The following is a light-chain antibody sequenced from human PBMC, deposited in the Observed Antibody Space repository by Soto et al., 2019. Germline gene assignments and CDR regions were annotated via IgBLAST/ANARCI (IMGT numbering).Light chain of an antibody. CDR3: QQYNNWPWT. CDR1: QSISDT. V-gene: IGKV3-15*01. CDR2: GAS. J-gene: IGKJ1*01. Sequence: EIVMTQSPATLSVSPGGRATLSCRASQSISDTLAWYQQKPGQAPRLLIHGASTRATSFPARFSGSGSGTDFTLTISSLQSEDFAVYYCQQYNNWPWTFGRGTKVEIK.